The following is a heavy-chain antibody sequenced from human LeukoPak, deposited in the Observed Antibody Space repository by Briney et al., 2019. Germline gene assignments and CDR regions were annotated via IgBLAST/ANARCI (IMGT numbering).Heavy chain of an antibody. Sequence: SETLSLTCAVYGGSFSGYYWSWIRQPPGKGLEWIGEINHSGSTNYNPSLKSRVTISVDTSKNQSSLKLSSVTAADTAVYYCARSPWSRAFHLWGRGTLVTVSS. CDR3: ARSPWSRAFHL. CDR2: INHSGST. V-gene: IGHV4-34*01. D-gene: IGHD2-15*01. CDR1: GGSFSGYY. J-gene: IGHJ2*01.